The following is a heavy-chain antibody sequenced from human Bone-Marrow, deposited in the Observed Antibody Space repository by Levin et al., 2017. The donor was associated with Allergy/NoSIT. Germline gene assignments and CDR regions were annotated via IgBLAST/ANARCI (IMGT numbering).Heavy chain of an antibody. Sequence: PSETLSLTCKVSGDSIRSYFWSWIRQPPGKGLEWIGYLYSGGNTKYNPSLKSRVTISGDTFQNQFSLRVTSVTAADTAVYYCARSFREGPGNWGSLPFDYWGQGILVTVSS. CDR2: LYSGGNT. J-gene: IGHJ4*02. CDR1: GDSIRSYF. V-gene: IGHV4-59*01. D-gene: IGHD7-27*01. CDR3: ARSFREGPGNWGSLPFDY.